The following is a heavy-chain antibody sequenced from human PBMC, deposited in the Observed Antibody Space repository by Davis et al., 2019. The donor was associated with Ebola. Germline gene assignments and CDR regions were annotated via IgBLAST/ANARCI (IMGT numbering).Heavy chain of an antibody. Sequence: PSETLSLTCTVSGGSISRGGSYWTWIRQHPGKGLEWIGYIYYSGSTYYKPSLKRRVTISLDTSKNQFSLNLYSVTAADTAVYYCARDLSWYHAFDVWGQGTMVTVSS. CDR2: IYYSGST. J-gene: IGHJ3*01. CDR3: ARDLSWYHAFDV. CDR1: GGSISRGGSY. D-gene: IGHD6-13*01. V-gene: IGHV4-31*03.